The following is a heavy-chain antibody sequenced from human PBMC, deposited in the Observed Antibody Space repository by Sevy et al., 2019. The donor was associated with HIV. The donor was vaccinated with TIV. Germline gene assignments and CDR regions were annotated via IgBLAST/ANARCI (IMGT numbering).Heavy chain of an antibody. V-gene: IGHV3-30-3*01. CDR2: ISYDGSNK. CDR3: ARVKWLVRDGMDV. Sequence: GQSLKISCAASGFTFSSYAMHWVRQAAGKGLQWVAVISYDGSNKYYADSVKGRFTSSRDNSKNTLYLQMNSLRAEDTAVYYCARVKWLVRDGMDVWGQGTTVTVSS. D-gene: IGHD6-19*01. J-gene: IGHJ6*02. CDR1: GFTFSSYA.